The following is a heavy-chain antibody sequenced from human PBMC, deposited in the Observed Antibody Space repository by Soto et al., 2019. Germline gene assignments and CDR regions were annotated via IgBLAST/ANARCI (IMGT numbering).Heavy chain of an antibody. CDR1: GFTFSAFD. J-gene: IGHJ6*02. Sequence: EEQLVESGGGLVQPGGSLKLSCAGSGFTFSAFDVHWVRQVSGKGLEWVGRIRTKANNYATASAASLRGSFTVSRDDSTNTAYLQMNSLETEDTAVYYCSRLSARDYYHYGMSVWGQGTTVTVSS. CDR3: SRLSARDYYHYGMSV. CDR2: IRTKANNYAT. V-gene: IGHV3-73*01.